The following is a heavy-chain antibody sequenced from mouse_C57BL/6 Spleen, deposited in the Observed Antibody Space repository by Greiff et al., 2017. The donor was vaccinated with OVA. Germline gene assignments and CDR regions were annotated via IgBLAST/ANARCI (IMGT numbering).Heavy chain of an antibody. J-gene: IGHJ2*01. CDR1: GYTFTDYY. V-gene: IGHV1-76*01. D-gene: IGHD2-3*01. Sequence: QVQLQQPGAELVRPGASVKLSCKASGYTFTDYYINWVKQRPGQGLEWIARIYPGSGNTYYNEKFKGKATLTAEKSSSTAYMQLSSLTSEDSAVYYCARGDGYFDYWGKGTTLTVSS. CDR3: ARGDGYFDY. CDR2: IYPGSGNT.